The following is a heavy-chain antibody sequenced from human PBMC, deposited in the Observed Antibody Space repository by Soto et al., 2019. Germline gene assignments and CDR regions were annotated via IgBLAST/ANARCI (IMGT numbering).Heavy chain of an antibody. J-gene: IGHJ3*02. D-gene: IGHD3-10*01. Sequence: QVQLQQWGAGLLKPSETLSLTCAVYGGSFNSYFWNWVRQPPGKGLEWIGEVTPYGRSNYNPSLKSRVTISNDTSKNHFSLEVISVTAADTAVYYCTTSGRSWPDSFDIWAQGAMVTVSS. CDR2: VTPYGRS. CDR3: TTSGRSWPDSFDI. V-gene: IGHV4-34*01. CDR1: GGSFNSYF.